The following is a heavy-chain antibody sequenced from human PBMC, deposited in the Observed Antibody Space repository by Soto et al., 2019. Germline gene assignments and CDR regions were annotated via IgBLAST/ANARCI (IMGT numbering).Heavy chain of an antibody. V-gene: IGHV1-18*01. CDR2: ISPYSGYT. J-gene: IGHJ4*02. D-gene: IGHD2-2*01. CDR1: GYSFMKYG. CDR3: AREASVLIPAAQPSRFDS. Sequence: GGSVKVSCKGFGYSFMKYGINCVLQAPLQWLEWVGWISPYSGYTHSAQKFHGRLTLTTDTAASTAYMELRILRSADTALYYCAREASVLIPAAQPSRFDSWGQGTLVTVSS.